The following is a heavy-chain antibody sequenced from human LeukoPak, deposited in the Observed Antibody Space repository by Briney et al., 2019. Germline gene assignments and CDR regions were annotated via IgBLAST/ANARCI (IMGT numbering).Heavy chain of an antibody. J-gene: IGHJ6*03. Sequence: GGSLRLSCAASGFTFSSYEMNWVRQAPGKGLEWVSSISSSSSYIYYADSVKGRFTISRDNAKNSLYLQMNSLRAEDTAVYYCAGDSPYDSSGYYPTYYYMDVWGKGTTVTVSS. V-gene: IGHV3-21*01. CDR1: GFTFSSYE. CDR3: AGDSPYDSSGYYPTYYYMDV. CDR2: ISSSSSYI. D-gene: IGHD3-22*01.